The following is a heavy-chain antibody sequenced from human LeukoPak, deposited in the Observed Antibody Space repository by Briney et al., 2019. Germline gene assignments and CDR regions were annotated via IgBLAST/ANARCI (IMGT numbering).Heavy chain of an antibody. CDR2: IYYSGST. D-gene: IGHD2-21*02. V-gene: IGHV4-39*07. CDR1: GASISSSRYY. Sequence: SETLSPTRTVAGASISSSRYYSGWLRQPPGKGLEWIVSIYYSGSTYYNPSLKSRVTISVATSKNQFSLKLSSVTATDTAVYYCARDPLAYCGCDCYRPPYYLDYWGQGTLVTVSS. CDR3: ARDPLAYCGCDCYRPPYYLDY. J-gene: IGHJ4*02.